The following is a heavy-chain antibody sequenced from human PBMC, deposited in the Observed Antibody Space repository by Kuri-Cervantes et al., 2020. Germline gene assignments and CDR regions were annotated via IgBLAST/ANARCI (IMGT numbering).Heavy chain of an antibody. D-gene: IGHD3-10*01. V-gene: IGHV1-69*13. CDR2: IIPIFGTA. CDR3: AKESLSWFGESYYFDY. CDR1: GGTFSSYA. J-gene: IGHJ4*02. Sequence: SVKVSCKASGGTFSSYAISWVRQAPGQGLEWMGGIIPIFGTANYTQKFQGRVTVTADESTSTAYMELSSLRAEDTAVYYCAKESLSWFGESYYFDYWGQGTLVTVSS.